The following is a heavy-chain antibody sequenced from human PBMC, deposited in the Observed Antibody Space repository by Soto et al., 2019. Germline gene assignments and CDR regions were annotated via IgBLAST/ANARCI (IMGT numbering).Heavy chain of an antibody. J-gene: IGHJ5*02. CDR3: ARDQGSSWSEYWFDP. D-gene: IGHD6-13*01. CDR2: IYYSGST. V-gene: IGHV4-31*03. Sequence: QVQLQESGPGLVKPSQTLSLTCTVSGGSISSGGYYWSWIRQHPGKGMEWIGYIYYSGSTYYNPSLKSRVTISVDTSKNQFSLKLSSVTAADTAVYYCARDQGSSWSEYWFDPWGQGTLVTVSS. CDR1: GGSISSGGYY.